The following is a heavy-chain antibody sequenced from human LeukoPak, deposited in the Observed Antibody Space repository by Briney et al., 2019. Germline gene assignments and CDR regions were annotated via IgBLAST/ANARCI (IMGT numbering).Heavy chain of an antibody. CDR3: ARGGLLSLLDY. Sequence: SETLSLTCTVSGGSISSSSYYWGWIRQPPGKGLEWLGSIYYSGSTYYNPSLKSRVTISVDTSKNQFSLKLSSVTAADTAVYYCARGGLLSLLDYWGQGTLVTVSS. D-gene: IGHD2/OR15-2a*01. J-gene: IGHJ4*02. V-gene: IGHV4-39*01. CDR1: GGSISSSSYY. CDR2: IYYSGST.